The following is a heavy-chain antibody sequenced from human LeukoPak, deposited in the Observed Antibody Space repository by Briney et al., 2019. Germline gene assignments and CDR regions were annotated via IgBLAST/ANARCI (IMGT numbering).Heavy chain of an antibody. Sequence: SETLSLTCTVSGGSISSYYWSWIRQPPGKGLDWIGYIYYSGSANYNPSLKSRVTISVDTSKNQFSLKLSSVTAADTAVYYCARGHPAASFDPGGQGTLVTASS. CDR2: IYYSGSA. CDR3: ARGHPAASFDP. J-gene: IGHJ5*02. CDR1: GGSISSYY. D-gene: IGHD2-2*01. V-gene: IGHV4-59*01.